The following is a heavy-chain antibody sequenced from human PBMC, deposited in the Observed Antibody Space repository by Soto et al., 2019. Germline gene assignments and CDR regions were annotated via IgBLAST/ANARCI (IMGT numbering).Heavy chain of an antibody. CDR3: ARATYYYDSSGYASIYFDY. CDR1: GFSLSTSGMC. CDR2: IDWDDDK. J-gene: IGHJ4*02. Sequence: GSGPTLVNPTQTLTLTCTFSGFSLSTSGMCVSWIRQPPGKALEWLARIDWDDDKYYSTSLKTRLTISKDTSKNQVVLTMTNMEPVDTATYYCARATYYYDSSGYASIYFDYWGQGTLVTVSS. V-gene: IGHV2-70*11. D-gene: IGHD3-22*01.